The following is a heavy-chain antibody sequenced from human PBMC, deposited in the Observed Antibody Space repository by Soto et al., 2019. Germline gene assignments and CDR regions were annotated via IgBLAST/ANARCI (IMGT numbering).Heavy chain of an antibody. CDR3: AIQRGYCSGGSCYSQGYYFYY. D-gene: IGHD2-15*01. J-gene: IGHJ4*02. V-gene: IGHV1-18*01. CDR1: GYTFTSYG. CDR2: ISAYNGNT. Sequence: QVQLVQSGAEVKKPGASVKVSCKASGYTFTSYGISWVRQAPGQGLEWMGWISAYNGNTNYAQKLQGRVTMTSDTSTSTAYMELRSLRSDDTAVYYCAIQRGYCSGGSCYSQGYYFYYWGQGTLVTVSS.